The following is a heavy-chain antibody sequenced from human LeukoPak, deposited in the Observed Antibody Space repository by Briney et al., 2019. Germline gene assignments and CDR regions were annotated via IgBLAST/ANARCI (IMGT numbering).Heavy chain of an antibody. V-gene: IGHV3-48*03. CDR2: ISSTGNTI. J-gene: IGHJ4*02. D-gene: IGHD1-1*01. Sequence: GRSLRLSCAASGFTFSSYEMNWVRQAPGKGLEWVSYISSTGNTIYYADSVKGRFTISRDNAKNSLYLQMNSLRAEDTAVYYCARDPGVNCLDYWGQGTLVTVSS. CDR1: GFTFSSYE. CDR3: ARDPGVNCLDY.